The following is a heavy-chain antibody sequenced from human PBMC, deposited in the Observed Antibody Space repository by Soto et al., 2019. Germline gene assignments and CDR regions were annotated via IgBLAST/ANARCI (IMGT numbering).Heavy chain of an antibody. CDR2: IVVGSGNT. CDR1: GFTFTSSA. D-gene: IGHD3-3*01. CDR3: AARTHYDFWTLNYVGMDV. Sequence: GASVKVSCKASGFTFTSSAVQCVRQARGQRLEWIGWIVVGSGNTNYAQKFQERVTITRDMSTSTAYMELSSLRSEDTAVYYCAARTHYDFWTLNYVGMDVWGQGTTVTVSS. J-gene: IGHJ6*02. V-gene: IGHV1-58*01.